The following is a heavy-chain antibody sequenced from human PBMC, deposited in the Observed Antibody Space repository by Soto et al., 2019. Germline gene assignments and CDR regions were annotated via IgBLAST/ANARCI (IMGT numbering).Heavy chain of an antibody. J-gene: IGHJ5*02. CDR3: ARDTDVDTAMVTDWFDP. Sequence: GGSLRLSCAASGFTFSSYNMNWVRQAPGKGLEWVSSISSSSSYIYYADSVKGRFTISRDNAKNSLYLQMNSLRAEDTAVYYCARDTDVDTAMVTDWFDPWGQGTLVTVSS. V-gene: IGHV3-21*01. CDR2: ISSSSSYI. D-gene: IGHD5-18*01. CDR1: GFTFSSYN.